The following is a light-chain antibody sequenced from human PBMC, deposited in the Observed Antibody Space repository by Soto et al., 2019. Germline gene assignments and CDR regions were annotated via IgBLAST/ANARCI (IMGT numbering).Light chain of an antibody. J-gene: IGLJ2*01. CDR2: DVT. Sequence: QSALTQPASVSGSLGQSITISCTGTRSDIGTYDLVSWYQQHPGKAPQLMIYDVTNRPSGVSNRFSGSKSGNTASLTISGLQAEDEADYYCTSYTSSSTVVFGGGTKLTVL. CDR3: TSYTSSSTVV. CDR1: RSDIGTYDL. V-gene: IGLV2-14*03.